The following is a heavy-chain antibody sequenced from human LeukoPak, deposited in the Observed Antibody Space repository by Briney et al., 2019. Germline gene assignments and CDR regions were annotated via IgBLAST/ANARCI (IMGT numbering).Heavy chain of an antibody. J-gene: IGHJ4*02. CDR2: ISSSSSYI. Sequence: PGGSLRLSCAASGFTFSSYSMNWVRQAPGKGLEWVSSISSSSSYIYYADSVKGRFTISRDNAKNSLYLQMNSLRAEATAVYYCASSGGYCSGGSCYGDYWGQGTLVTVSS. V-gene: IGHV3-21*01. D-gene: IGHD2-15*01. CDR1: GFTFSSYS. CDR3: ASSGGYCSGGSCYGDY.